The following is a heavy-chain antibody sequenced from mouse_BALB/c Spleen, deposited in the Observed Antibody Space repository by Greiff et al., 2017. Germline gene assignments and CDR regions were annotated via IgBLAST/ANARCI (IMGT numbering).Heavy chain of an antibody. CDR2: ISSGSSTI. V-gene: IGHV5-17*02. D-gene: IGHD1-1*02. J-gene: IGHJ2*01. CDR1: GFTFSSFG. Sequence: EVQRVESGGGLVQPGGSRKLSCAASGFTFSSFGMHWVRQAPEKGLEWVAYISSGSSTIYYADTVKGRFTISRDNPKNTLFLQMTSLRSEDTAMYYCARSGWDDWGQGTTLTVSS. CDR3: ARSGWDD.